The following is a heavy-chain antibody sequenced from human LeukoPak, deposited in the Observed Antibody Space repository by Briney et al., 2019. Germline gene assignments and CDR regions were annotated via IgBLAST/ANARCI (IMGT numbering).Heavy chain of an antibody. D-gene: IGHD3-9*01. CDR3: ARAQDWYYDILTGYYVGRNYFDY. Sequence: ASVKVSCKASGYTFTGYYMHWVRQAPGQGLEWMGWINPNSGGTNYAQKFQGRVTMTRDTSISTAYMELSRLRSDDTAVYYCARAQDWYYDILTGYYVGRNYFDYWGQGTLVTVSS. V-gene: IGHV1-2*02. CDR2: INPNSGGT. CDR1: GYTFTGYY. J-gene: IGHJ4*02.